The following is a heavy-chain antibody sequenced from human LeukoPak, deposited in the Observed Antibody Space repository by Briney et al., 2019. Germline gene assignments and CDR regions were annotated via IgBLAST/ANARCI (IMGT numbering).Heavy chain of an antibody. Sequence: GGSLRLSCAASGFTFSTYAMNWVRQAPGKGLEWVSSISSSNSYIYYADSVKGRFTMSRDNAKNSLYLQMNSLRAEDTAVYYCARDGGWELLRGFDYWGQGTLVTVSS. D-gene: IGHD1-26*01. CDR3: ARDGGWELLRGFDY. V-gene: IGHV3-21*01. CDR2: ISSSNSYI. J-gene: IGHJ4*02. CDR1: GFTFSTYA.